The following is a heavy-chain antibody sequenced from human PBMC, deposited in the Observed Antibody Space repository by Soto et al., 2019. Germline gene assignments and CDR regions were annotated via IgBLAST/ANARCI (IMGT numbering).Heavy chain of an antibody. V-gene: IGHV1-3*01. CDR2: INAGNGNT. J-gene: IGHJ1*01. CDR1: GYTFTSYA. Sequence: QVQLVQSGAEVKKPGASVKVSCKASGYTFTSYAMHWVRQAPGQRLEWMGWINAGNGNTKYSQKFQGRVTITRDTSASTAYMELSSLRSEDTAVYYCARDPRDILTGYYYGNAEYFQHWGQGNLVTVSS. CDR3: ARDPRDILTGYYYGNAEYFQH. D-gene: IGHD3-9*01.